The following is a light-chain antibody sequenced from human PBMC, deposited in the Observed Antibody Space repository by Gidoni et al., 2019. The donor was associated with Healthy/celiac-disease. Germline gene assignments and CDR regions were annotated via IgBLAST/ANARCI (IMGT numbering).Light chain of an antibody. CDR1: QSVSSSY. CDR3: QQYSSSPR. V-gene: IGKV3-20*01. Sequence: EIVLTQSPGTLSLSPGERATLSCRASQSVSSSYLAWYQQKPGQAPRLLIYGAASRATGIPDRFSGSGSGTDFTLTISRLEPEDCAVYYCQQYSSSPRFGQGTKVEIK. CDR2: GAA. J-gene: IGKJ1*01.